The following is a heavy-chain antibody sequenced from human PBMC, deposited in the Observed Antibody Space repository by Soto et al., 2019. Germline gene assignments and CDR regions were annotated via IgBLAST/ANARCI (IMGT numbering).Heavy chain of an antibody. J-gene: IGHJ6*02. CDR1: GGSLSGYY. Sequence: PSGTLALTCAVYGGSLSGYYWSWVRQPPGEGLEWIGHISQGGSSKSSPSLKSRVTISVGTSRNQFSLKLSSVTAADTAVYYCARIIGEVVVAAHLSTGMDVWGQGTTVTVSS. V-gene: IGHV4-34*01. CDR3: ARIIGEVVVAAHLSTGMDV. CDR2: ISQGGSS. D-gene: IGHD2-15*01.